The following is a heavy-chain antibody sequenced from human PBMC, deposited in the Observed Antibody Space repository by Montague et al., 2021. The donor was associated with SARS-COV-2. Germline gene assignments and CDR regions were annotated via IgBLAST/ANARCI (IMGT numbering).Heavy chain of an antibody. CDR2: IYYSGNT. D-gene: IGHD3-10*01. V-gene: IGHV4-39*02. CDR3: ASGMVRGVTTPFDY. J-gene: IGHJ4*02. Sequence: SETLSLTCSVSSGSIISIGYYWGWLRQPTGKELEWIGNIYYSGNTYSNLYIQSRGTISVDTTKNPLSLSSSSVTAADTAVYFCASGMVRGVTTPFDYWGQGSQVTVSS. CDR1: SGSIISIGYY.